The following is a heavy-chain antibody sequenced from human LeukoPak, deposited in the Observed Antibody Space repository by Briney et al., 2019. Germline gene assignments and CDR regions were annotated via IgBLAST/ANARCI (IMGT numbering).Heavy chain of an antibody. J-gene: IGHJ4*02. CDR3: ARGSAYRSFDY. Sequence: SQTLSLTCTVSGASISSGSYSWSWIRQPAGEGLEWIGRLYTSGITNYNSSLKSRIPMSVDTSKNQFSLKLSSVTAADTAVYYCARGSAYRSFDYWGQGTLVSVSS. CDR1: GASISSGSYS. CDR2: LYTSGIT. V-gene: IGHV4-61*02. D-gene: IGHD4-11*01.